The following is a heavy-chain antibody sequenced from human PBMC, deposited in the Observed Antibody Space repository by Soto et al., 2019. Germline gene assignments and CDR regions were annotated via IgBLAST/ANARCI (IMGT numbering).Heavy chain of an antibody. Sequence: ASVKVSCKASGGTFSNYAISWVRQAPGQGLEWMGGVIPIFGTANYAQKFQGRVTITADESTSTAYMALSSLRSEDTAVYYCARLGYCGGDCYYRAFDVWGQGTMVTVS. CDR1: GGTFSNYA. V-gene: IGHV1-69*13. CDR2: VIPIFGTA. CDR3: ARLGYCGGDCYYRAFDV. D-gene: IGHD2-21*02. J-gene: IGHJ3*01.